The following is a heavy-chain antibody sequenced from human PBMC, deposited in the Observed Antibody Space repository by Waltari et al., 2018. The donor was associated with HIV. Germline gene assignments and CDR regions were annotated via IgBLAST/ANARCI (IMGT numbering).Heavy chain of an antibody. CDR2: IRSKAYGGTT. CDR1: GFTFGVHA. D-gene: IGHD6-19*01. CDR3: IRDRVVAGTVY. J-gene: IGHJ4*02. Sequence: EVQLVESGGGLVQPGRSLRLACTASGFTFGVHAMSWVRQAPGKGLEWVGFIRSKAYGGTTEYAASVKGRFTISRDDSKSIAYLQMNSLKTEDTAVYYCIRDRVVAGTVYWGQGTLVTVSS. V-gene: IGHV3-49*04.